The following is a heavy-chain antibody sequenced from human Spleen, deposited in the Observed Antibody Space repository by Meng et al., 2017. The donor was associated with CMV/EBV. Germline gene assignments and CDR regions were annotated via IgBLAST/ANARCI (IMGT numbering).Heavy chain of an antibody. J-gene: IGHJ5*02. V-gene: IGHV4-39*01. Sequence: GSLRLSCTVSGGSISSSSYYWGWIRQPPGKGLEWIGSIYYSGSTYYNPSLKSRVTISVDTSKNQFSLKLSSVTAADTAVYYCARQYYDFWSGYYGGNWFDPWGQGTLVTVSS. CDR2: IYYSGST. CDR1: GGSISSSSYY. D-gene: IGHD3-3*01. CDR3: ARQYYDFWSGYYGGNWFDP.